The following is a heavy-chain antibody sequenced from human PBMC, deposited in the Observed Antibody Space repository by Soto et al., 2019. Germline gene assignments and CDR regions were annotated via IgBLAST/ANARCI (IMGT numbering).Heavy chain of an antibody. V-gene: IGHV3-21*04. D-gene: IGHD3-9*01. CDR1: GFTFNSHS. CDR3: AKDRYYDILTEDYYYGMDV. CDR2: ISTSSSYI. J-gene: IGHJ6*02. Sequence: EVQLVESGGGLVKPGGSLRLSCAVSGFTFNSHSMNWVRQAPGRGLEWVSSISTSSSYIYYADSVKGRFTISRDNAKNSLYLQMNSLRAEDTAVYYCAKDRYYDILTEDYYYGMDVWGQGTTVTVSS.